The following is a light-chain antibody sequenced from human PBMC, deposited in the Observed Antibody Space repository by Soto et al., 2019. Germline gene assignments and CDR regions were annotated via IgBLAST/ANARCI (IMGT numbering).Light chain of an antibody. J-gene: IGKJ4*02. CDR3: QQYNNWPPLT. Sequence: EIVMTQSPATLSVSPGERATLSCRASQSVSSNLAWYQQKRGQAPRLLIYGASTRATGIPARFSGSGSGTEFTLTISSLQSEDVAVYYCQQYNNWPPLTFGGGTKVEIK. CDR1: QSVSSN. V-gene: IGKV3-15*01. CDR2: GAS.